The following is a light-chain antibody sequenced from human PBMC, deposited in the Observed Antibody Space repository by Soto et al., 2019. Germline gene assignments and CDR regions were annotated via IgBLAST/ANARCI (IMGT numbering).Light chain of an antibody. CDR3: CSYAGDTTFGV. CDR2: EDT. Sequence: QSALTQPASLSGSPGQSITISCTGTRSDVGNYKLVSWYQQQPGKAPKLIISEDTRRPSGVSDRFSGSKSGNTASLTISGLQAEDEGDYYCCSYAGDTTFGVFCGGTKLAVL. V-gene: IGLV2-23*02. CDR1: RSDVGNYKL. J-gene: IGLJ3*02.